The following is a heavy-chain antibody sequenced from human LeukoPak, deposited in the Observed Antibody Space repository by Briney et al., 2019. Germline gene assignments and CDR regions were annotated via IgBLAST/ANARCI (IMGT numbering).Heavy chain of an antibody. CDR3: ARSPPYCSGGSCYFYY. V-gene: IGHV1-69*06. Sequence: SVKLSCTAAGATFSSYAIRWVRQAPGQGLGWMGGTIPIFGAANYAQKFPGRVTITADKSTSTAYMELSSLRSEDTAVYYCARSPPYCSGGSCYFYYWGQGTLVTVSS. CDR2: TIPIFGAA. J-gene: IGHJ4*02. CDR1: GATFSSYA. D-gene: IGHD2-15*01.